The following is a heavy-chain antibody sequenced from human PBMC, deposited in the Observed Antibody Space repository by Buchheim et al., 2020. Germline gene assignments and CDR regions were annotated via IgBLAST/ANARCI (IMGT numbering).Heavy chain of an antibody. CDR2: IYSTGDT. D-gene: IGHD2-2*02. CDR3: ARGGVPATITLPWFDP. CDR1: GGSISSGGYY. Sequence: QVQLQESGPGLVKPSQTLSLTCSVSGGSISSGGYYWNWIRQHPGKGPEWIGYIYSTGDTYYNPSLRSRVTISLDTSKNQFSLRLSSVTAADTAVYYCARGGVPATITLPWFDPWGQGTL. J-gene: IGHJ5*02. V-gene: IGHV4-31*03.